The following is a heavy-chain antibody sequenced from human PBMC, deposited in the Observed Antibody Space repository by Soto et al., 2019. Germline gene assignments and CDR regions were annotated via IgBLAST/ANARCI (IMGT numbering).Heavy chain of an antibody. J-gene: IGHJ6*02. Sequence: QVQLVQSGAEVKKPGSSVKVSCKASGGTFSSYAISWVRQAPGQGLEWMGGIIPIFGTANYAQKFQGRVTITADKSTSTAYMELSSLRSEDTAVYYCARDKGRDCYGSGRHYYYGMDVWGQGTTVTVSS. CDR3: ARDKGRDCYGSGRHYYYGMDV. CDR2: IIPIFGTA. CDR1: GGTFSSYA. V-gene: IGHV1-69*06. D-gene: IGHD3-10*01.